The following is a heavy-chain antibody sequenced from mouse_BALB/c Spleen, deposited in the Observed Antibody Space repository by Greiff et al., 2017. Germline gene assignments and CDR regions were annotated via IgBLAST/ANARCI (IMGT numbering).Heavy chain of an antibody. J-gene: IGHJ2*01. CDR2: ISSGGGST. CDR1: GFAFSSYD. V-gene: IGHV5-12-1*01. Sequence: EVKVVESGGGLVKPGGSLKLSCAASGFAFSSYDMSWVRQTPEKRLEWVAYISSGGGSTYYPDTVKGRFTISRDNAKNTLYLQMSSLKSEDTAMYYCARHTGDYDDYWGQGTTLTVSS. CDR3: ARHTGDYDDY. D-gene: IGHD2-4*01.